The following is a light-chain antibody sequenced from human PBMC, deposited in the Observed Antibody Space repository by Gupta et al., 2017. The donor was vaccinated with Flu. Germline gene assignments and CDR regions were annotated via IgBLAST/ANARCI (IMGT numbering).Light chain of an antibody. CDR2: EGN. Sequence: QSALTQPASVSGSPGQSITISCTGTSSDVGNTDLVSWYQQHPGKAPKFLIYEGNKRPSGVSERFSGSKSGTTASLTISGLQAEDEADDDCCSYADSNTMWVFGGGTRLTVL. J-gene: IGLJ3*02. CDR3: CSYADSNTMWV. CDR1: SSDVGNTDL. V-gene: IGLV2-23*01.